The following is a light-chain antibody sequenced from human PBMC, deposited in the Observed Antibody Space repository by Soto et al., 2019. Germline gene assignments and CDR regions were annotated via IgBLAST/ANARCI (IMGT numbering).Light chain of an antibody. CDR2: GAS. V-gene: IGKV3-15*01. CDR1: QSVRTN. Sequence: IVMTQSPDTLSVSPGERATLSCRARQSVRTNLAWYQQKPGQAPRLLIYGASTRATGIPARFSGSGSGTEFTLTISSLQSEDFEVYYCKTYNNWPFGTSGQGNQVDIX. J-gene: IGKJ1*01. CDR3: KTYNNWPFGT.